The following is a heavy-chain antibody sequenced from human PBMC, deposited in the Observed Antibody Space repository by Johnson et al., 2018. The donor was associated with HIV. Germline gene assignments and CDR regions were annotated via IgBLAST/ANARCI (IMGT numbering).Heavy chain of an antibody. CDR2: ISYDGTNK. J-gene: IGHJ3*02. D-gene: IGHD4-17*01. CDR3: AIPSVVTTLTTTPVAFDI. Sequence: QVQLVESGGGVVQPGRSLRLSCAASGFTFSSYAMHCVRQAPGKGLEWVAIISYDGTNKYYADSVKGRFTISRDNSKSMLYLQMNSLRAEGTAVYYCAIPSVVTTLTTTPVAFDIWGQGTMVTVSS. V-gene: IGHV3-30*04. CDR1: GFTFSSYA.